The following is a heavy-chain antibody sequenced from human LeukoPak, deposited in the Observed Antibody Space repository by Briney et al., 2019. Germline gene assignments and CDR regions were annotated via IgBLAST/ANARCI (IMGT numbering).Heavy chain of an antibody. CDR1: GFTFSSYA. V-gene: IGHV3-23*01. CDR2: ISGSGGST. D-gene: IGHD3/OR15-3a*01. J-gene: IGHJ6*03. Sequence: GGSLRLSCAASGFTFSSYAMSWLRQATGKGLEWVSAISGSGGSTYYADSVKGRFTISRDNSKNTLYLQMNSLRAEHTAVYYCARTRGDWLPNGGYFMDVGSKASTVSVSS. CDR3: ARTRGDWLPNGGYFMDV.